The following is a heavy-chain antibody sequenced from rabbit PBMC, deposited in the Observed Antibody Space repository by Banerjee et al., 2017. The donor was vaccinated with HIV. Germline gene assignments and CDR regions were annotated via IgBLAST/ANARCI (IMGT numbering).Heavy chain of an antibody. Sequence: QEQLVESGGGLVKPGASLTLTCTASGFSFNEFSFNGGYDMCWVRQAPGKGLEWVACAVAGSSDSTYSATWAKGRFTISKTSSTTVTLQMTSLTVADTATYFCARDASTSFSTYGMDLWGPGTLVTVS. CDR1: GFSFNEFSFNGGYD. CDR3: ARDASTSFSTYGMDL. J-gene: IGHJ6*01. V-gene: IGHV1S45*01. CDR2: AVAGSSDST. D-gene: IGHD8-1*01.